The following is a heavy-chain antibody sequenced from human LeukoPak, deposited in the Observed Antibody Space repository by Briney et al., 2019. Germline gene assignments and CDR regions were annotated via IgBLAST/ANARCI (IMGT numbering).Heavy chain of an antibody. Sequence: ASVKVSCKASGYTFTGYYMHWVRQASGQGLEWMGRINPNSGGTNYAQKFQGRVTMTRDTSISTAYMELSRLRSDDTAVYYCASEAGDSSGWYDLDYWGQGTLVTVSS. J-gene: IGHJ4*02. D-gene: IGHD6-19*01. V-gene: IGHV1-2*06. CDR3: ASEAGDSSGWYDLDY. CDR2: INPNSGGT. CDR1: GYTFTGYY.